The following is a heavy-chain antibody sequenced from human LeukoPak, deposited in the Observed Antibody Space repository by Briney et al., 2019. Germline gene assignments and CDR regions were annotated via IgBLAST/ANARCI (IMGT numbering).Heavy chain of an antibody. D-gene: IGHD6-13*01. J-gene: IGHJ4*02. CDR1: GFTFSSYS. Sequence: GGSRRLSCAASGFTFSSYSMNWVRQAPGKGLEWVSYISSSSSTIYYADSVKGRFTISRDNAKNSLYLQMNSLRAEDTAVYYCARYGVYSSSWYPFDYWGQGTLVTVSS. CDR3: ARYGVYSSSWYPFDY. V-gene: IGHV3-48*04. CDR2: ISSSSSTI.